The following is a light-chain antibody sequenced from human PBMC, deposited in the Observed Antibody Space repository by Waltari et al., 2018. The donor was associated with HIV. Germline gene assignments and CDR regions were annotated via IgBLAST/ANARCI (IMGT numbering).Light chain of an antibody. Sequence: DIQMAQSPSNVSAFVGGTVTLTCRASRDISTSLAWYQFKPGRVPKLLIYSAFRLETGVSSRFGGSGSVTEFALTITSLQPEDFATYYCQQADSFPHTFGGGTRV. CDR1: RDISTS. V-gene: IGKV1-12*01. J-gene: IGKJ4*01. CDR3: QQADSFPHT. CDR2: SAF.